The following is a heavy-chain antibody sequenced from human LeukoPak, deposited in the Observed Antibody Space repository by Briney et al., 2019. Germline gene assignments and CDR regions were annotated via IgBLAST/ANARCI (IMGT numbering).Heavy chain of an antibody. J-gene: IGHJ5*02. CDR3: ARAPSTKQRKRGYSYGPNWFDP. D-gene: IGHD5-18*01. CDR1: GGTFSSYA. V-gene: IGHV1-8*02. CDR2: MNPNSGNT. Sequence: GASVKVSCKASGGTFSSYAISWVRQAPGQGLEWMGWMNPNSGNTGYAQKFQGRVTMTRNTSISTAYMELSSLRSEDTAVYYCARAPSTKQRKRGYSYGPNWFDPWGQGTLVTVSS.